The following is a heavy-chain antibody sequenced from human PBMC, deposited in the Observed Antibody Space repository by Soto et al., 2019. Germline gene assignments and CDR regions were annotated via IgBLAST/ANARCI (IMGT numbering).Heavy chain of an antibody. CDR1: GFTFSSYA. D-gene: IGHD3-16*02. CDR3: AKDHSYIWGSYRPNWFDP. V-gene: IGHV3-23*01. J-gene: IGHJ5*02. Sequence: GGSLRLSCAASGFTFSSYAMSWVRQAPGKGLEWASAISGSGGSTYYADSVKGRFTISRDNSKNTLYLQMNSLRAEDTAVYYCAKDHSYIWGSYRPNWFDPWGQGTLVTVSS. CDR2: ISGSGGST.